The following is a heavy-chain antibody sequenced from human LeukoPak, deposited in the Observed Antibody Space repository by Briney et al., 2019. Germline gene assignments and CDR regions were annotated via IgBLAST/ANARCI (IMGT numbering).Heavy chain of an antibody. D-gene: IGHD6-19*01. J-gene: IGHJ4*02. Sequence: SETLSLTCTAPGAPISRFYWNWVRQPPGKGLEWIGNIYNGVPTFFNPSLKSRVTLSVDTSKTQFSLQLASVTAADTAVYYCVQTTGWPGFDYWGQGILVTVSS. CDR2: IYNGVPT. V-gene: IGHV4-4*09. CDR1: GAPISRFY. CDR3: VQTTGWPGFDY.